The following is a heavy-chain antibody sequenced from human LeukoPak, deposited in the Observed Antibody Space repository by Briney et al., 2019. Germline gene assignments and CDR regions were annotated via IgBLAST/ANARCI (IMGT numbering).Heavy chain of an antibody. V-gene: IGHV4-30-4*07. CDR3: ARDSVYSGSSLDY. D-gene: IGHD1-26*01. Sequence: SETLSLTCAVSGDSISSGGYSWSWIRQPPGTGLEWIGYIYYSGSTYYNSSLKSRVTISVDTSKNQFSLKLSSVTAADTAVYYCARDSVYSGSSLDYWGQGALVTVSS. CDR2: IYYSGST. J-gene: IGHJ4*02. CDR1: GDSISSGGYS.